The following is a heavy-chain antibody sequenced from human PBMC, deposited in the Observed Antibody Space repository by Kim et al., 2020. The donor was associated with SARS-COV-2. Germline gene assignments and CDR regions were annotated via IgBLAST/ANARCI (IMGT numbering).Heavy chain of an antibody. D-gene: IGHD2-15*01. CDR2: IKSKTDGGTT. Sequence: GGSLRLSCAASGFTFSNAWMSWVRQAPGKGLEWVGRIKSKTDGGTTDYAAPVKGRFTISRDDSKNTLYLQMNSLKTEDTAVYYCTREVVAATGPIDYWGQGTLVTVSS. J-gene: IGHJ4*02. V-gene: IGHV3-15*01. CDR3: TREVVAATGPIDY. CDR1: GFTFSNAW.